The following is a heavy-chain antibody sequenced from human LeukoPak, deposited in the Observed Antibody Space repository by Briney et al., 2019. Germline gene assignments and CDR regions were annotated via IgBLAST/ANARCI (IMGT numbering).Heavy chain of an antibody. CDR1: GFTFSSYS. Sequence: PGGSLRLSCAASGFTFSSYSMNWVRQAPGKGLEWVSSISSSSSYIYYADSVKGRFTISRDNSKSTLYLQMNSLRAEDTAVYYCANHPQGYHYYMDVWGKGTTVTVSS. J-gene: IGHJ6*03. CDR3: ANHPQGYHYYMDV. CDR2: ISSSSSYI. V-gene: IGHV3-21*04. D-gene: IGHD1-14*01.